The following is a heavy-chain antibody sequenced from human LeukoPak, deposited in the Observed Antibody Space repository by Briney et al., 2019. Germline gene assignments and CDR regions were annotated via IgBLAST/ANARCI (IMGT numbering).Heavy chain of an antibody. CDR2: INGSGGST. J-gene: IGHJ4*02. CDR1: GFTFSSYA. Sequence: PGGSLRLSCAASGFTFSSYAMSWVRQAPGKGLEWVSDINGSGGSTYYADSVKGRFTISRDNSKNTLDLQMNSLRAEDTAVYYCAKDDAWLRYQYWGQGTLVTVSS. V-gene: IGHV3-23*01. D-gene: IGHD3-9*01. CDR3: AKDDAWLRYQY.